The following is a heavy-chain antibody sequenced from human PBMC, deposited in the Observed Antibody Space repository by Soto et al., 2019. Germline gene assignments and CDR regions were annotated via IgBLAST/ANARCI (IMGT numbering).Heavy chain of an antibody. Sequence: SGPTLVNPTQTLTLTCTFSGFSLSTSGVGVGWIRQPPGNALEWLALIYWNDDKRYSPSLKSRLTITKDTSKNQVVLTMTNMDPEDTAVYYCAAQEEHDYGDYEGYGNAPFDYWGQGTLVTVSS. D-gene: IGHD4-17*01. CDR2: IYWNDDK. V-gene: IGHV2-5*01. J-gene: IGHJ4*02. CDR3: AAQEEHDYGDYEGYGNAPFDY. CDR1: GFSLSTSGVG.